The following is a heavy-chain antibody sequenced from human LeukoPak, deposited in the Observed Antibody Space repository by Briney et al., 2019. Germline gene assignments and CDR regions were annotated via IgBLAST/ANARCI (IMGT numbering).Heavy chain of an antibody. Sequence: SETLSLTCAVSGYSISSGYYWGWVRQAPGKGLEWVGSIYHTGSTDYNPSLKSRLTISVDMSKNQFSLNLRSVTAADAAVYYCARDKDDYVWGTYRWWGQGMLVTVSS. J-gene: IGHJ4*02. CDR1: GYSISSGYY. D-gene: IGHD3-16*02. CDR3: ARDKDDYVWGTYRW. V-gene: IGHV4-38-2*01. CDR2: IYHTGST.